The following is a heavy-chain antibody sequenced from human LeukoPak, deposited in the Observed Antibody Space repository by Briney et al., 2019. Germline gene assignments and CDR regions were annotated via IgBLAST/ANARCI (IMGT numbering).Heavy chain of an antibody. J-gene: IGHJ5*02. Sequence: PGGSLRLSCAASGFTFSSYAMTWVRQAPGKGLEWVSSISSSSSYIYYADSVKGRFTISRDNAKNSLYLQMNSLRAEDTAVYYCARDPKPGGYSYGNGGWFDPWGQGTLVTVSS. CDR3: ARDPKPGGYSYGNGGWFDP. V-gene: IGHV3-21*01. D-gene: IGHD5-18*01. CDR2: ISSSSSYI. CDR1: GFTFSSYA.